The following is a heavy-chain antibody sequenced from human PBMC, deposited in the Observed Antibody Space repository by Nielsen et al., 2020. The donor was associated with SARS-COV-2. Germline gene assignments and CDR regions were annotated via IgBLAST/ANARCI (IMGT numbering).Heavy chain of an antibody. D-gene: IGHD1-26*01. CDR2: ISSSSSYI. Sequence: GESLKISCAASGFTFDDYAMHWVRQAPGKGLEWVSSISSSSSYIYYADSVKGRFTISRDNAKNSLYLQMNSLRAEDTAVYYCARAADRGELIRDFDYWGQGTLVTVSS. J-gene: IGHJ4*02. CDR3: ARAADRGELIRDFDY. V-gene: IGHV3-21*01. CDR1: GFTFDDYA.